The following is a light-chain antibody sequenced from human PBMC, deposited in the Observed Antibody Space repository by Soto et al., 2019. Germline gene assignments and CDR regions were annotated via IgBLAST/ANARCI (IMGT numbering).Light chain of an antibody. CDR2: YVS. V-gene: IGLV3-21*01. CDR3: QLWDRNSDHSV. J-gene: IGLJ2*01. Sequence: SYELTQPPSVSVAPGETARITCGGTNIGSKSGHWYHQKPGQAPVLVIYYVSDRPSGIPERFSGSKSGNTATLTITRVEAGDEADYYCQLWDRNSDHSVFGGGTKLTVL. CDR1: NIGSKS.